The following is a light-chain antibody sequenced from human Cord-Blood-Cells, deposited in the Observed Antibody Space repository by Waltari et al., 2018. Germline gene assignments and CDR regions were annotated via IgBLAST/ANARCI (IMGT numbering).Light chain of an antibody. Sequence: AIRMTQSPSSFSASTGDRVTITCRASQGISSYLAWYQQKPGKSPKLLIYAASTLQSGVTTRFRGSGSGTDCTLPISSLESEAFATYSCQQDHSYRRKFGRGTKVEVK. CDR2: AAS. J-gene: IGKJ1*01. CDR3: QQDHSYRRK. CDR1: QGISSY. V-gene: IGKV1-8*01.